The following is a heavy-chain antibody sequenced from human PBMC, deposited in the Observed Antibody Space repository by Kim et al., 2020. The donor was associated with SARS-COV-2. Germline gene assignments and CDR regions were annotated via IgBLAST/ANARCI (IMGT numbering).Heavy chain of an antibody. CDR2: ISYSGST. CDR1: GGSVSSASDY. Sequence: SETLSLTCTVSGGSVSSASDYWSWIRQPPGKGLEWIGYISYSGSTNYKPSLRSRVTISVDTSKNQFSLKLSSVTAADTAAYYCARTVPLISREEPSGMDV. V-gene: IGHV4-61*01. J-gene: IGHJ6*01. D-gene: IGHD1-1*01. CDR3: ARTVPLISREEPSGMDV.